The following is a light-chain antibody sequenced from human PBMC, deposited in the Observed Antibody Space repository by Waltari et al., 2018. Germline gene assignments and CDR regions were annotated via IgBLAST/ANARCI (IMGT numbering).Light chain of an antibody. CDR2: KDK. J-gene: IGLJ1*01. V-gene: IGLV2-23*01. Sequence: QSALTQPASVSGSPGQSITISCSGTKRDIGTYDLVSCYQHHPGKAPKVILYKDKKRPSGVSNRFSGSKSGNTASLTVSGLQAEDEADYYCCAYAGSYTYVFGGGTKVTV. CDR3: CAYAGSYTYV. CDR1: KRDIGTYDL.